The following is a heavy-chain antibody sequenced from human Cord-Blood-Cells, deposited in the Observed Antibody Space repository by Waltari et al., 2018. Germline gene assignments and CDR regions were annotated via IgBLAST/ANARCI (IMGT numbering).Heavy chain of an antibody. CDR1: GGTFSSYA. Sequence: QVQLVQSGAEVKKPGSSVKVSCKDSGGTFSSYAICWVRQAPGQGLEWMGTISPILGIANYAQKCQGRVTITADKSTSTAYMELSSLRSDDTAVYYCARGFSRRNHFDPWGQGTLVPVSS. D-gene: IGHD6-13*01. J-gene: IGHJ5*02. CDR2: ISPILGIA. V-gene: IGHV1-69*09. CDR3: ARGFSRRNHFDP.